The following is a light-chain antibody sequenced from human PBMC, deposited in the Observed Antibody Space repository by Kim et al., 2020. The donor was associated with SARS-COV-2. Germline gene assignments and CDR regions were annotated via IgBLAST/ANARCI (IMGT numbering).Light chain of an antibody. CDR3: QAWDSSTAV. Sequence: VPPGQTASITCSGDKLGDKYACWYQKKPGQSPVLVIYEDTKRPSGIPERFSGSNSGNTATLTISGIQAMDEADYYCQAWDSSTAVFGGGTQLTVL. CDR1: KLGDKY. J-gene: IGLJ2*01. V-gene: IGLV3-1*01. CDR2: EDT.